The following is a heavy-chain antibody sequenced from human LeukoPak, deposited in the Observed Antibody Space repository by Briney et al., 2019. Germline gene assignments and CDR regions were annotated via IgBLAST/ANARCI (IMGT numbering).Heavy chain of an antibody. V-gene: IGHV1-69*04. Sequence: ASVKVSCKASGYTFTGHYMHWVRQAPGQGLEWMGRIIPILGIANYAQKFQGRVTITADKSTSTAYMELSSLRSEDTAVYYCARDCSSTSCYTTGGFDPWGQGTLVTVSS. CDR2: IIPILGIA. J-gene: IGHJ5*02. CDR1: GYTFTGHY. D-gene: IGHD2-2*02. CDR3: ARDCSSTSCYTTGGFDP.